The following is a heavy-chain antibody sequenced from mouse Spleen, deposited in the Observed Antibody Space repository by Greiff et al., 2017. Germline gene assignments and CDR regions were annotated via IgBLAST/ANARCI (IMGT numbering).Heavy chain of an antibody. J-gene: IGHJ2*01. Sequence: EVQVVESGGGLVKPGGSLKLSCAASGFTFSDYGMHWVRQAPEKGLEWVAYISSGSSTIYYADTVKGRFTISRDNAKNTLFLQMTSLRSEDTAMYYCARSHYYYGSSYVGYWGQGTTLTVSS. D-gene: IGHD1-1*01. CDR1: GFTFSDYG. CDR2: ISSGSSTI. CDR3: ARSHYYYGSSYVGY. V-gene: IGHV5-17*01.